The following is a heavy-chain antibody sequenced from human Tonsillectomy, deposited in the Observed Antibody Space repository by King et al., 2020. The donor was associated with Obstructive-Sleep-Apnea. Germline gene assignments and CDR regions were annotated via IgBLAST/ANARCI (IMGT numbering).Heavy chain of an antibody. J-gene: IGHJ4*02. Sequence: VQLVESGGDLVQPGRSLRLSCTASGFTFDDYAMHWVRQAPGKGLEWVSGIGWNSANIGYGDSVRGRFTISRDNAKNSLFLEMNSLRAEDTAWYYCTKGLEMSTTPSLDGWGRGTLVTVSS. D-gene: IGHD5-24*01. CDR1: GFTFDDYA. CDR2: IGWNSANI. CDR3: TKGLEMSTTPSLDG. V-gene: IGHV3-9*01.